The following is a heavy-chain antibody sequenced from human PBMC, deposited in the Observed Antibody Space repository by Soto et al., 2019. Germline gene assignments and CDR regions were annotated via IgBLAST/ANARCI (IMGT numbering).Heavy chain of an antibody. Sequence: GASVKVSCKASGGTFTNDIINWVRQAPGQGLEWMGGVIPSTGTSKHSQKFQGRVTITADELTRTAFMELSSLGSDDTAVYYCAKWGGVGVQQWFVGPFDFWGQGTLVTVSS. CDR2: VIPSTGTS. D-gene: IGHD6-19*01. CDR1: GGTFTNDI. J-gene: IGHJ4*02. V-gene: IGHV1-69*13. CDR3: AKWGGVGVQQWFVGPFDF.